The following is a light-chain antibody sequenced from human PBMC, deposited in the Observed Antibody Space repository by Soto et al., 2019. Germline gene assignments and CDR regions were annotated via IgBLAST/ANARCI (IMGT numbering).Light chain of an antibody. Sequence: QSALTQPASVSGSPGQSITISCTGTSSDVGGYNYVSWYQHHTGKAPKLMIYDVSNRPSGVSNRLSVSKSGNTASLTIFGLHAEDEADYYCSSYGSTTRVFGGGTKLTVL. CDR2: DVS. V-gene: IGLV2-14*03. CDR1: SSDVGGYNY. J-gene: IGLJ3*02. CDR3: SSYGSTTRV.